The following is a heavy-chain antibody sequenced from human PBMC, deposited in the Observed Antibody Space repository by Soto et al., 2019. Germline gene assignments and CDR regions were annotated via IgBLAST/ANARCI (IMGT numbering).Heavy chain of an antibody. CDR2: SYYSGST. J-gene: IGHJ4*02. CDR3: ARDQNGSPHFDY. Sequence: QVHLQESGPGLVKPSETLSLTCTVSGASIRNYYWSWIRQPPGKGLEWIGFSYYSGSTNYKPSLNSRVTMSVDTSKNQFSLKLTSVTAADTAVYYCARDQNGSPHFDYWGPGILVTVSS. V-gene: IGHV4-59*01. CDR1: GASIRNYY. D-gene: IGHD1-26*01.